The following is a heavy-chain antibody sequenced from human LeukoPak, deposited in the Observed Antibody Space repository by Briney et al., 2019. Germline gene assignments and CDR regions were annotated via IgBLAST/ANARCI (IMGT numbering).Heavy chain of an antibody. V-gene: IGHV3-30*02. CDR1: GFTFSSFS. CDR2: IRYDGSNK. D-gene: IGHD6-13*01. J-gene: IGHJ4*02. Sequence: GGSLRLSCAASGFTFSSFSMNWVRQAPGKGLEWVAFIRYDGSNKYYADSVKGRFTISRDNSKNTLYLQMNSLRAEDTAVYYCAKDHGWRSSSWSNDFDYWGQGTLVTVSS. CDR3: AKDHGWRSSSWSNDFDY.